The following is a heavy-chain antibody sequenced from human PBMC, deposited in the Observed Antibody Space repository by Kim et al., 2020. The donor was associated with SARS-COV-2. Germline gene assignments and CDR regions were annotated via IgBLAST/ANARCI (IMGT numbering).Heavy chain of an antibody. V-gene: IGHV3-53*01. CDR1: GFTVSSNY. CDR2: IYSGGST. J-gene: IGHJ6*02. Sequence: GGSLRLSCAASGFTVSSNYMSWVRQAPGKGLEWVSVIYSGGSTYYADSVKGRFTISRDNSKNTLYLQMNSLRAEDTAEYYCARSVLGSHTQDYGMDVWGPRTTDTVSS. CDR3: ARSVLGSHTQDYGMDV. D-gene: IGHD3-16*01.